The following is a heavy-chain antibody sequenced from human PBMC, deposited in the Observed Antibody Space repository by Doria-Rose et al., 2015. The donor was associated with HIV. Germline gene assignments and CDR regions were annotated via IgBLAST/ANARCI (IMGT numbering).Heavy chain of an antibody. D-gene: IGHD6-19*01. J-gene: IGHJ4*02. Sequence: QVQLVQSGAEVKKPGASVKVSCKASGYTFTSYGISWVRQAPGQGLEWMGWISAYNGNTNHAQKLQGRVTMTTDTSTYTAYMELRSLRSDDTAVYYCARVAGRVGGWYVSRYYFDYWGQGTLVTVSS. CDR2: ISAYNGNT. CDR1: GYTFTSYG. V-gene: IGHV1-18*01. CDR3: ARVAGRVGGWYVSRYYFDY.